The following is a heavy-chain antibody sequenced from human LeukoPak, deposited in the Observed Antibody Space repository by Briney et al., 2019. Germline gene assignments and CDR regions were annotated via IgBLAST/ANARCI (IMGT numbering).Heavy chain of an antibody. CDR1: GFTFSSYS. J-gene: IGHJ3*02. CDR3: ARNFGGVIDHDAFDI. CDR2: ISSSSSYI. V-gene: IGHV3-21*01. Sequence: GGSLRLSFAASGFTFSSYSMNWVRQAPGKGLEWVSSISSSSSYIYYADSVKGRFTISRDNAKNSLHLQMNSLRAEDTAVYYCARNFGGVIDHDAFDIWGQGTMVTVSS. D-gene: IGHD3-16*02.